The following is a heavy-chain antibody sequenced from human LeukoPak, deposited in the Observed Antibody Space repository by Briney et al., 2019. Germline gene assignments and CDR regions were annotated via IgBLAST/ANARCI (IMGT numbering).Heavy chain of an antibody. CDR3: ARDLSVVEYYYYGMDV. D-gene: IGHD2-15*01. Sequence: GGSLRLSCAASGFTFSSYSMNWSRKAPGKGLGWFSSFSSSSSYIYYADSVKDRFTISRDNAKSSLYLQMNSLRAEDTAVYYCARDLSVVEYYYYGMDVWGQGTTVTVSS. CDR1: GFTFSSYS. CDR2: FSSSSSYI. J-gene: IGHJ6*02. V-gene: IGHV3-21*01.